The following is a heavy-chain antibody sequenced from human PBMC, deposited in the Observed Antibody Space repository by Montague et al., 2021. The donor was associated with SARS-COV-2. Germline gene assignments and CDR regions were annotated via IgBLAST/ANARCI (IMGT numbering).Heavy chain of an antibody. CDR2: IYSGSSST. D-gene: IGHD1-26*01. Sequence: SLRLSCAASGFTFSSYAMSWVRQAPGKGLEWVSVIYSGSSSTYYADSVKGRFTISRDNSKNTLYLQMNSLRAEDTAVYYCARARGALKIGSYLDEYWGQGTLVTVSS. V-gene: IGHV3-23*03. J-gene: IGHJ4*02. CDR1: GFTFSSYA. CDR3: ARARGALKIGSYLDEY.